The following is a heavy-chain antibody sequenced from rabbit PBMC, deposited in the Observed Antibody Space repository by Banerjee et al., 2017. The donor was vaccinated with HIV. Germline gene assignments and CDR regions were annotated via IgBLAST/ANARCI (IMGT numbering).Heavy chain of an antibody. CDR1: AFSFSNKYV. CDR3: ARELGDYYGMDL. V-gene: IGHV1S45*01. D-gene: IGHD4-1*01. J-gene: IGHJ6*01. Sequence: QEQLEESGGDLVKPEGSLTLTCKASAFSFSNKYVMCWVRQAPGKGLEWIACINTSSGNTVYANWAKGRFTISKTSSTTVTLQMTSLTVADTATYFCARELGDYYGMDLWGPGTLVTVS. CDR2: INTSSGNT.